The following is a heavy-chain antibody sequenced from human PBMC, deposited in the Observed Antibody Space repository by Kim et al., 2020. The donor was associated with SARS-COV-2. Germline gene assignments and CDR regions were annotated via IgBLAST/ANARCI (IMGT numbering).Heavy chain of an antibody. CDR2: IYSSGST. V-gene: IGHV4-39*01. CDR3: ARHGHSSSWVRFDY. J-gene: IGHJ4*02. Sequence: SETLSLTCAVSGGSISSSSYYWGWIRQPPGKGLEWIGTIYSSGSTYYNPSLKSRVSIYVDRSKNQFSLKLFSVTAADTAIYYCARHGHSSSWVRFDYWGQGTLVAVSS. CDR1: GGSISSSSYY. D-gene: IGHD6-13*01.